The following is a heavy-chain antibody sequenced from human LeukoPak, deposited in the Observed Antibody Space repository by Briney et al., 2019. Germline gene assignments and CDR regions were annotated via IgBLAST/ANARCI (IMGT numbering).Heavy chain of an antibody. CDR3: ARPLGEGKWSYYFDY. J-gene: IGHJ4*02. V-gene: IGHV3-11*01. Sequence: GGSLRLSCAASGFTFSDYYMSWIRQAPGKGLEWVSYISSSGSTIYYADSVKGRFTISRDNAKNSLYLQMNSLRAEDTAVYYCARPLGEGKWSYYFDYWGQGTLVTVSS. CDR2: ISSSGSTI. CDR1: GFTFSDYY. D-gene: IGHD2-15*01.